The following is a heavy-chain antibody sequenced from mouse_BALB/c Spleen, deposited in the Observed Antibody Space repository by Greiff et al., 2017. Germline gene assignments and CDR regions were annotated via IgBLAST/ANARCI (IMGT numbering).Heavy chain of an antibody. CDR2: IYPGNGDT. J-gene: IGHJ3*01. Sequence: QVQLQQPGAELVKPGASVKMSCKASGYTFTSYNMHWVKQTPGQGLEWIGAIYPGNGDTSYNQKFKGKATLTADKSSSTAYMQLSSLTSEDSAVYYCATGDSLGSSPWFAYWGQGTLVTVSA. V-gene: IGHV1-12*01. CDR3: ATGDSLGSSPWFAY. CDR1: GYTFTSYN. D-gene: IGHD1-1*01.